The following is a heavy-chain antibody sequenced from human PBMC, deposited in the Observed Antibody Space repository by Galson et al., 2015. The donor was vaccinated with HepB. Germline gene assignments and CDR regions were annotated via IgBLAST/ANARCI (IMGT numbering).Heavy chain of an antibody. CDR1: GDSVSSNSAA. Sequence: CAISGDSVSSNSAAWNWSRQSPSRGLEWLGRTYYRSKWYKDYAVSVKSQITINPDTSKNQFSLQFNYVTPEDTAVYYCARWGHASGDFDYWSQGALVTVSA. CDR2: TYYRSKWYK. D-gene: IGHD2-2*01. CDR3: ARWGHASGDFDY. J-gene: IGHJ4*02. V-gene: IGHV6-1*01.